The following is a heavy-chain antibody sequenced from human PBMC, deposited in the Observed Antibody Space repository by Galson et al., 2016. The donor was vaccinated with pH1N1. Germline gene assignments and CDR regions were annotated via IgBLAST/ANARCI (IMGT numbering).Heavy chain of an antibody. Sequence: SLRLSCAASGFTFKDAWMSWVRQAPGKGLEWVGRIKSKTEGATRDFAAPVRGRFAISRADSKSTVFLQMDSLKTEDTAVYYCAAGSGRSDFDYWGQGIQVTVSS. CDR3: AAGSGRSDFDY. CDR2: IKSKTEGATR. J-gene: IGHJ4*02. V-gene: IGHV3-15*01. CDR1: GFTFKDAW. D-gene: IGHD3-10*01.